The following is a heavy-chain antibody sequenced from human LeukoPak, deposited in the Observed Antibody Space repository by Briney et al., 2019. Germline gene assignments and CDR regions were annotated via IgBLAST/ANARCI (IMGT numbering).Heavy chain of an antibody. CDR1: GFTFSSSA. CDR3: AKQPSALAGTYDY. D-gene: IGHD6-19*01. CDR2: ISGSGGGT. J-gene: IGHJ4*02. Sequence: GGSLRLSCTASGFTFSSSAMSWVRQPPGKGLEWVSAISGSGGGTYYADSVKGRFTISRDNSKNTLYLQMNSLRAEDTAVYYCAKQPSALAGTYDYWGQGTLVIVSS. V-gene: IGHV3-23*01.